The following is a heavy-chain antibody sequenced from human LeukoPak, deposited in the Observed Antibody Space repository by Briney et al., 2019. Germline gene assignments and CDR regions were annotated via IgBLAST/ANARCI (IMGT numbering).Heavy chain of an antibody. CDR2: GRNKANSYTT. Sequence: WGSLRLSCAASGFTFSDHYMDWVRQAPGKGLEWVGRGRNKANSYTTEYAASVNGRFTISRDESKNSLYLQMNSLRSEDTAVYYCVGGLSGSNFDGVDIGGQGTMVSVSS. J-gene: IGHJ3*02. V-gene: IGHV3-72*01. CDR3: VGGLSGSNFDGVDI. CDR1: GFTFSDHY. D-gene: IGHD1-26*01.